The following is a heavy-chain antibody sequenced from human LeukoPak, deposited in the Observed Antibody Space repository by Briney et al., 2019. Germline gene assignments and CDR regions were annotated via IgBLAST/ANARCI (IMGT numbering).Heavy chain of an antibody. J-gene: IGHJ4*02. V-gene: IGHV3-48*01. D-gene: IGHD3-10*01. CDR3: ARDLREVVGDV. Sequence: GGSLRLSCVASGFTFSSYSMNWVRQAPGKGLEWVSYITSTSSTIFYADSVKGRFTISRDNAKNSLSLQMNSLRAEDTAVYYCARDLREVVGDVWGQGTLVTVSS. CDR1: GFTFSSYS. CDR2: ITSTSSTI.